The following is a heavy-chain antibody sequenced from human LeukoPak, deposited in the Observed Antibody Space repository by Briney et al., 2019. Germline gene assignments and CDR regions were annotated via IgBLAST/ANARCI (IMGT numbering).Heavy chain of an antibody. V-gene: IGHV1-24*01. J-gene: IGHJ6*03. CDR3: ATARIAVAGKVSYYYYYTDV. CDR2: FDPEDGET. CDR1: GYTLTELS. Sequence: GASVKVSCKVSGYTLTELSMHWVRQAPGKGLEWMGGFDPEDGETIYAQKFQGRVTMTEDTSTDTAYMELSSLRSEDTAVYYCATARIAVAGKVSYYYYYTDVWGKGTTVTVSS. D-gene: IGHD6-19*01.